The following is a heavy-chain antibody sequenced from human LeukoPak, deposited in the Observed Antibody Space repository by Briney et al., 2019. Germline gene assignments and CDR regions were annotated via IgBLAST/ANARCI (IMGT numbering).Heavy chain of an antibody. CDR3: AKSDNNNDRYYFVP. D-gene: IGHD1-1*01. V-gene: IGHV3-23*01. CDR2: ISGRGDNT. CDR1: GFTVSSNY. Sequence: GGSLRLSCAASGFTVSSNYMSWVRQAPGKGLEWVSGISGRGDNTDYADSVKGRFTISRDNSKNTLYLQMNSLRAEDTPVYYCAKSDNNNDRYYFVPWSQGTLVT. J-gene: IGHJ4*02.